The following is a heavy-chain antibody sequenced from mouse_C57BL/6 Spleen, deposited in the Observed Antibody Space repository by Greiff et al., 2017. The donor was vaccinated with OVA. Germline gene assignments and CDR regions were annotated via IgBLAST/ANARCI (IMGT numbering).Heavy chain of an antibody. CDR2: INPNTGGT. CDR3: ARSGKSPYGNQTMFAY. CDR1: GYTFTDYN. V-gene: IGHV1-18*01. Sequence: EVQVVESGPELVKPGASVTIPCKASGYTFTDYNMDWVKQSHGKSLEWIGDINPNTGGTTYNQKFKGKATLTVDKSSSTAYMELRSLTSEDTAVYYGARSGKSPYGNQTMFAYWGQGTLVTVSA. D-gene: IGHD2-1*01. J-gene: IGHJ3*01.